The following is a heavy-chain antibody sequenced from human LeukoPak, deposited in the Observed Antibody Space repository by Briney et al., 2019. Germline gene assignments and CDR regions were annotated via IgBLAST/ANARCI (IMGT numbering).Heavy chain of an antibody. Sequence: GGSLRLSCAASGFTFSSYAMSWVRQAPGKGLEWVSAISGSGGSTYYADSVKGRFTISRDNSKNTLYLQMNSLRAEDTAVYYCAKGPDSSGYYYVLSLDYWGQGTLVTVPS. CDR1: GFTFSSYA. CDR3: AKGPDSSGYYYVLSLDY. J-gene: IGHJ4*02. CDR2: ISGSGGST. V-gene: IGHV3-23*01. D-gene: IGHD3-22*01.